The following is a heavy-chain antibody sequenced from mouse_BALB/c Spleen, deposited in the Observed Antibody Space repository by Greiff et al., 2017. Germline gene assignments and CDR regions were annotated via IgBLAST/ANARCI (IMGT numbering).Heavy chain of an antibody. CDR3: ARRGYYGSSSYWYFDV. CDR1: GDSITSGY. Sequence: EVKLMESGPSLVKPSQTLSLTCSVTGDSITSGYWNWIRKFPGNKLEYMGYISYSGSTYYNPSLKSRISITRDTSKNQYYLQLNSVTTEDTATYYCARRGYYGSSSYWYFDVWGAGTTVTVSS. J-gene: IGHJ1*01. D-gene: IGHD1-1*01. CDR2: ISYSGST. V-gene: IGHV3-8*02.